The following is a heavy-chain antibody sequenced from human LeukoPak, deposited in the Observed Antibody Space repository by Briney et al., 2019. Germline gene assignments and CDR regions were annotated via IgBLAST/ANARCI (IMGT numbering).Heavy chain of an antibody. Sequence: GGSLRLSCVVSVFTFSDAWMSWVRQAPGKGLEWVGRIKSKIDGGTIDYAAPVKGRFTISRDDSKNTLYLQMNSLKPEDTAVYYCTACLLAYSFDYWGQGTLVTVYS. D-gene: IGHD2-15*01. CDR3: TACLLAYSFDY. CDR2: IKSKIDGGTI. CDR1: VFTFSDAW. J-gene: IGHJ4*02. V-gene: IGHV3-15*01.